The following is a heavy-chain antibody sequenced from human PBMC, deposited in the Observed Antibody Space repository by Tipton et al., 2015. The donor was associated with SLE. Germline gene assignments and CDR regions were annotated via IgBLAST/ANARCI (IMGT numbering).Heavy chain of an antibody. Sequence: QSGAEVKKPGASVKVSCKASGYTFTSFDINWVRQATGQGLEWMGWMNPNSGNTAYAQKFQGRVTMTRDTSISTAYMELSSLRSEDTAVYYCARAPPQLGCDYWGQGTLVTVSS. J-gene: IGHJ4*02. CDR1: GYTFTSFD. CDR3: ARAPPQLGCDY. V-gene: IGHV1-8*01. D-gene: IGHD5-24*01. CDR2: MNPNSGNT.